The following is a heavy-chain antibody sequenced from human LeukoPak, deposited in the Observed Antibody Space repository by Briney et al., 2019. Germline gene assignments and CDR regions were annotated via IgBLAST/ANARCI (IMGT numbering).Heavy chain of an antibody. V-gene: IGHV3-7*01. CDR2: IRQDGGEE. J-gene: IGHJ4*02. Sequence: AGGSLRLSCAASKFTLSNYWMSWVRQAPGKGLEWVANIRQDGGEEYYVDSVKGRFTISRDNAKNSLFLQMNSLRVEDTAVYYCARLGGSYYTYWGQGTLVTVSS. D-gene: IGHD1-26*01. CDR1: KFTLSNYW. CDR3: ARLGGSYYTY.